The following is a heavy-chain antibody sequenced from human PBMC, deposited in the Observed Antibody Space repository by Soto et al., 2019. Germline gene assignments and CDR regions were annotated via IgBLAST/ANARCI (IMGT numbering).Heavy chain of an antibody. V-gene: IGHV3-30-3*01. CDR3: ARAHYHDSSGPNGHAFDI. J-gene: IGHJ3*02. D-gene: IGHD3-22*01. CDR2: ISDDGDKV. CDR1: EFTFSDYA. Sequence: QPVGSLRLSCAASEFTFSDYAMHWVRQAPGKGLEWVAVISDDGDKVFYADSMKDRLTISRDNSKSTLFLQLTSLGPEDTALYYCARAHYHDSSGPNGHAFDIWGQGTLVTVS.